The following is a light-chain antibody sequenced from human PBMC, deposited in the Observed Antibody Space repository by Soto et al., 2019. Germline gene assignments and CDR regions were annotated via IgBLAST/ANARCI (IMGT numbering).Light chain of an antibody. CDR1: QSVSDN. J-gene: IGKJ5*01. Sequence: EIVLTQSPATLSVSPGERATLSCRASQSVSDNLAWYQQKPGQAPRLLIHGASSRATGIPDRISGSGSGTDFTLTISRLEPEDFAVYYCQQYGSSPITFGQGTRLEIK. CDR2: GAS. CDR3: QQYGSSPIT. V-gene: IGKV3-20*01.